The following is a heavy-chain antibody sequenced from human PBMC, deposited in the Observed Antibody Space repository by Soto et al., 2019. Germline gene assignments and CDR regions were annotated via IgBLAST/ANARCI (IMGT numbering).Heavy chain of an antibody. CDR3: ARPSLTTAYYLYGVDV. J-gene: IGHJ6*02. CDR1: GGSISSSGNY. D-gene: IGHD4-17*01. V-gene: IGHV4-39*01. CDR2: ISYSGTT. Sequence: SETLSLTCTVSGGSISSSGNYWGWIRQPPGKGLQWIGTISYSGTTYYNPSLKSRVTISVDTSKNQFSLRLSSVTAADTAVYYXARPSLTTAYYLYGVDVWGRGTSVTVSS.